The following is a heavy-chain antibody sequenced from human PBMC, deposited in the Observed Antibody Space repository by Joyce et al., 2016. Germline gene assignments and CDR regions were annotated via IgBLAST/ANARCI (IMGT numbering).Heavy chain of an antibody. CDR2: TTYDGGDK. V-gene: IGHV3-30*18. Sequence: VQLVESGGRVVQPGRSLRLSCAASGFTFTSYAMHWVRQAPGKGREWVAVTTYDGGDKYYADFVKGRFTVSRDNSNKTLFLQMDSLRPEDTAIYYCAKDSLRRYFDFWGRGTLVTVSS. CDR1: GFTFTSYA. CDR3: AKDSLRRYFDF. J-gene: IGHJ4*02.